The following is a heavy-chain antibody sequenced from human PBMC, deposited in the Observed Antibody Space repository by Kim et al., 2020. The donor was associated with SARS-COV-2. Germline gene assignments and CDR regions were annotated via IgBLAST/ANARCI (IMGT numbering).Heavy chain of an antibody. V-gene: IGHV3-21*01. CDR3: ARVGATVVTPEEYFQH. Sequence: GGSLRLSCAASGFTFSSYSMNWVRQAPGKGLEWVSSISSSSSYIYYADSVKGRFTISRDNAKNSLYLQMNSLRAEDTAVYYCARVGATVVTPEEYFQHWGQGTLVTVSS. J-gene: IGHJ1*01. CDR1: GFTFSSYS. D-gene: IGHD2-21*02. CDR2: ISSSSSYI.